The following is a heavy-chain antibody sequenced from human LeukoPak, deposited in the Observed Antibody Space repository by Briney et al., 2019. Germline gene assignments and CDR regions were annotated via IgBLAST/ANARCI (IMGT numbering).Heavy chain of an antibody. CDR3: ARVLGVQESEYYFDY. V-gene: IGHV3-21*01. CDR2: IGSSSSYI. D-gene: IGHD6-19*01. Sequence: GGSLRLSCAASGFTFSSYSMNWVRQAPGKGLEWVSSIGSSSSYIYYADSVKGRFTFSRDNAKNSLYLQMNSLRAEDTAVYYCARVLGVQESEYYFDYWGQGTLVTVSS. J-gene: IGHJ4*02. CDR1: GFTFSSYS.